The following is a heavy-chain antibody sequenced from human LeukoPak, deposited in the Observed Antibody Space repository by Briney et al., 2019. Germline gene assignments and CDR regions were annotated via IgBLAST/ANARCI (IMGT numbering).Heavy chain of an antibody. V-gene: IGHV1-46*01. CDR1: GYTFTSYY. Sequence: ASVKVSCKASGYTFTSYYMHWMRQAPGQGLEWMGIINPSGGSTSYAQKFQGRVTMTRDMSTSTVYMELSSLRSEDTAVYYCARYSGWSYFDYWGQGTLVTVSS. J-gene: IGHJ4*02. CDR3: ARYSGWSYFDY. D-gene: IGHD5-12*01. CDR2: INPSGGST.